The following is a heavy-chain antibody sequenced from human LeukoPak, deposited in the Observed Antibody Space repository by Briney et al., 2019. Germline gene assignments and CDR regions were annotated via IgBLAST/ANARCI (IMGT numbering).Heavy chain of an antibody. D-gene: IGHD3-3*01. CDR2: IYYSGST. CDR3: ARGDYDFWSGYSHYYYGMDV. V-gene: IGHV4-59*01. Sequence: ASETLSLTCTVSGGSISSYYWSWIRQPPGKGLEWIGYIYYSGSTNYNPSLKSRVTISVDTSKNQFSLKLSSVTAADTAVYYCARGDYDFWSGYSHYYYGMDVWGQGTTVTVSS. J-gene: IGHJ6*02. CDR1: GGSISSYY.